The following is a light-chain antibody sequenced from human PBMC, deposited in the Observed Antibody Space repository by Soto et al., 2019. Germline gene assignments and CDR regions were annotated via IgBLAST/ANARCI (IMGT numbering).Light chain of an antibody. Sequence: DIQMTQSPSTLSASVGDRVTITCRASQTIHSFLAWYQQKAGKAPKLLIYDASNLESGVPSRFSGSGSGTEFTLTVSSLQPDDIATYYCQQYDNLPLTFGGGTKVDIK. CDR1: QTIHSF. V-gene: IGKV1-5*01. CDR3: QQYDNLPLT. J-gene: IGKJ4*01. CDR2: DAS.